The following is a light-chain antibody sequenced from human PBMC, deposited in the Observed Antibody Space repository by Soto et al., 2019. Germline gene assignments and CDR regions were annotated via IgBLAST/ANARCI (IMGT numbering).Light chain of an antibody. V-gene: IGKV3-20*01. J-gene: IGKJ3*01. CDR1: QSVSSSY. Sequence: EIVLTQSPGPLSLSPGERATLSCRVSQSVSSSYLAWYQQKPGQAPRLLIYGASSRATGIPDRFSGSGSGTDVTLTISRLEPEDFAVYYCQQYGSSPLTFGPGTKVDIK. CDR2: GAS. CDR3: QQYGSSPLT.